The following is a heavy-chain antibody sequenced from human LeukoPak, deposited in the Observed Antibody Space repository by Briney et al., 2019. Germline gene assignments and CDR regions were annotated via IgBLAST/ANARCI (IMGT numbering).Heavy chain of an antibody. Sequence: SETLPLTCTVSGGSISSYYWSWIRQPPGKGLEWIGYIYYSGSINYNPSLKSRVTISVDTSKNQFSLKLSSVTAADTAVYYCARAISGSYSRAFDIWGQGTMVTVSS. J-gene: IGHJ3*02. CDR3: ARAISGSYSRAFDI. V-gene: IGHV4-59*01. CDR2: IYYSGSI. CDR1: GGSISSYY. D-gene: IGHD1-26*01.